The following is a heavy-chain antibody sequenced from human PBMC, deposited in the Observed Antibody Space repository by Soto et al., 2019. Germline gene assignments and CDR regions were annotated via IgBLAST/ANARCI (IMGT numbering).Heavy chain of an antibody. CDR1: GGSISSGNYS. CDR2: IYHSGST. D-gene: IGHD3-22*01. Sequence: SETLSLTCAVSGGSISSGNYSWSWIRQPPGKGLEWIGYIYHSGSTYYNPSLKSRVTISIDSSKNQFSLKLTSVTAADTAVYYCARGHDSNDNWGQGTLVTVSS. CDR3: ARGHDSNDN. V-gene: IGHV4-30-2*01. J-gene: IGHJ4*02.